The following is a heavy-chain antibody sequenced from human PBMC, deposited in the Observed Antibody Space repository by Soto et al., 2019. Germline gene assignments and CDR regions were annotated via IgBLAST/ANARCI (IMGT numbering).Heavy chain of an antibody. D-gene: IGHD3-22*01. J-gene: IGHJ6*02. V-gene: IGHV1-69*06. CDR3: ARGYYYDSSGYPRLYYYGMDV. CDR2: IIPIFGTA. CDR1: GGSFSSYA. Sequence: SVKVSCKASGGSFSSYAISWVLQAPGQGLECMGGIIPIFGTANYAQKFQGRVTITADKSTSTAYMELSSLRSEDTAVYYCARGYYYDSSGYPRLYYYGMDVWGQGTTVTVSS.